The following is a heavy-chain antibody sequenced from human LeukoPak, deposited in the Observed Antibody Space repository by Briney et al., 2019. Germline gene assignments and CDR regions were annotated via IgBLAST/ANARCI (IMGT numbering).Heavy chain of an antibody. J-gene: IGHJ4*02. CDR3: ARHYGP. CDR2: IYYSGST. V-gene: IGHV4-59*08. CDR1: GGSISSYY. D-gene: IGHD3-10*01. Sequence: PSETLSLTCTVSGGSISSYYWSWIRQPPGKGLEWIGSIYYSGSTYYNPSLKSRVTISVDTSKNQFSLKLNSVTATDTAVYYCARHYGPWGQGTLVTVSS.